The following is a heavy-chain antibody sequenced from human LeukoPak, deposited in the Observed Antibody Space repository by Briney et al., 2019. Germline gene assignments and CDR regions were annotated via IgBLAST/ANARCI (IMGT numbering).Heavy chain of an antibody. CDR1: GFTFSSYW. J-gene: IGHJ6*02. D-gene: IGHD3-22*01. Sequence: PGGSLRLSCAASGFTFSSYWMHWVRQAPGKGLEWVASINQDGGTKNHVDSVKGRFTISRDNANNSLSLQMNSLTVEDAAVYYCAKDLHYYTSDVWGQGTTVTVSS. CDR2: INQDGGTK. CDR3: AKDLHYYTSDV. V-gene: IGHV3-7*01.